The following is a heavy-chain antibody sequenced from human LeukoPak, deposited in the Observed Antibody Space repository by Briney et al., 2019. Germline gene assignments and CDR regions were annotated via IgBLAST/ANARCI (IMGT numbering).Heavy chain of an antibody. CDR2: INPDNGGT. V-gene: IGHV1-2*02. CDR3: ARVVDSSSRYYFDY. J-gene: IGHJ4*02. D-gene: IGHD6-13*01. Sequence: GSSVKVSCKASGYTFTGYYIHWVRQAPGQGLVWMGWINPDNGGTAYAQKFQGRVTMTRDPSISTAYMELSRLRSDDTAVYYCARVVDSSSRYYFDYWGQGTLVTVSS. CDR1: GYTFTGYY.